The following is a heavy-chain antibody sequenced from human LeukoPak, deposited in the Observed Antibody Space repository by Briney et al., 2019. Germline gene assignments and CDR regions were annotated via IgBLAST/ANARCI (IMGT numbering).Heavy chain of an antibody. CDR2: IKEDGSQT. Sequence: PGGSLTLSCVASGLTFSRSWMDWVRQAPGKGLEWVANIKEDGSQTYYVDSAKGRFTISRDNAKNSLYLQMDSLRVEDTAIYYCSKSLDYWGRGTLVTVSS. V-gene: IGHV3-7*01. J-gene: IGHJ4*02. CDR3: SKSLDY. CDR1: GLTFSRSW.